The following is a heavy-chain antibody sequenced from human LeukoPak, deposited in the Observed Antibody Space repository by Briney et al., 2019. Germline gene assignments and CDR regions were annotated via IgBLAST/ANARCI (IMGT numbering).Heavy chain of an antibody. J-gene: IGHJ4*02. D-gene: IGHD1-26*01. V-gene: IGHV3-23*01. CDR2: ISGSGGTT. CDR1: GFTFTSYA. Sequence: GGSLRLSCAASGFTFTSYAMSWVRQAPGKGLEWVSVISGSGGTTYHADSVKGRFTISRDNSKNTLYLQMNSLRVEDTAVYYCAKGLYSGSFFERVGHWGQGTLVTVSS. CDR3: AKGLYSGSFFERVGH.